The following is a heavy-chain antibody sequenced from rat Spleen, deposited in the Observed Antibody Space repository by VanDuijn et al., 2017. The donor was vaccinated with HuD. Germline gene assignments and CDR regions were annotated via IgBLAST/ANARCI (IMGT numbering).Heavy chain of an antibody. Sequence: EVQLVESGGGLVQPGRPLKISCTDSGLNFSNYDMAWVRQASTKGLEWIASISTGDDNTYYRDSVKGRFTNSRDDAKNTQYLQMDSLRSEDTATYYCARHGGLRNWFAYWGQGTLVTVSS. V-gene: IGHV5S13*01. CDR1: GLNFSNYD. CDR2: ISTGDDNT. CDR3: ARHGGLRNWFAY. D-gene: IGHD4-6*01. J-gene: IGHJ3*01.